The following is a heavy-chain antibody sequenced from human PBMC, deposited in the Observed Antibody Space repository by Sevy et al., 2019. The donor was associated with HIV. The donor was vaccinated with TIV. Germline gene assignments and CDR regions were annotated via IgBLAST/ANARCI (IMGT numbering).Heavy chain of an antibody. Sequence: GGSLRLSCAASGFTFSTYGMHWVRQAPGKGLEWVAFIRFDGSIKYYRDSVKGRLTISRDNSKNTLYLQMNSLRPEDTAVYYCARSILAVAGSYGMDVWGQGTTVTVSS. J-gene: IGHJ6*02. CDR1: GFTFSTYG. D-gene: IGHD6-19*01. CDR3: ARSILAVAGSYGMDV. V-gene: IGHV3-30*02. CDR2: IRFDGSIK.